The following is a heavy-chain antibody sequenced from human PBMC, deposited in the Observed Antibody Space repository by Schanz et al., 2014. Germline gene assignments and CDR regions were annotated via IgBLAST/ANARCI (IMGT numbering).Heavy chain of an antibody. CDR2: ISVYHGHT. V-gene: IGHV1-18*01. Sequence: QVQLVQSGAEVMKPGSSVKVSCKASGGTFSSYTINWVRQAPGQGLEWMGWISVYHGHTNYAEKVHGRVTMTTDTSTSTAYMELRSLISDDTAVYYCVRDAGWAFGDYHGMDVWGQGTSVNDSS. D-gene: IGHD3-10*01. CDR1: GGTFSSYT. J-gene: IGHJ6*02. CDR3: VRDAGWAFGDYHGMDV.